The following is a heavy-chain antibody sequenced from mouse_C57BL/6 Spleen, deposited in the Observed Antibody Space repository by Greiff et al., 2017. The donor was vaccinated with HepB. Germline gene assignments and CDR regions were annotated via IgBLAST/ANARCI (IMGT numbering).Heavy chain of an antibody. J-gene: IGHJ3*01. V-gene: IGHV14-3*01. CDR1: GLNIKNTY. Sequence: EVQLQQSVAELVRPGASVKLSCRASGLNIKNTYIHWVKQRPVQGLEWIGRIDPANGNTKYAPKFQGKATITADTSSNTAYLQLSSLTSEDTAIFYCAYSNYAWFAYWGQGTLVTVSA. CDR3: AYSNYAWFAY. D-gene: IGHD2-5*01. CDR2: IDPANGNT.